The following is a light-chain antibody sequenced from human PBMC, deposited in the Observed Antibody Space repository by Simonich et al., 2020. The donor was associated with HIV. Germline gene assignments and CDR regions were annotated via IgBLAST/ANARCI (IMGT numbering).Light chain of an antibody. CDR2: WAS. CDR3: QQYYSTPLIT. Sequence: DIVMTQSPDSLAVSLVERATINCKSSQSVLYSSNNKNYLAWYQQKPGQPPKLLIYWASTRESGVPDRFSGSGSGTDFTLTISSLQAEDVAVYYCQQYYSTPLITFGQGTRLEIK. V-gene: IGKV4-1*01. J-gene: IGKJ5*01. CDR1: QSVLYSSNNKNY.